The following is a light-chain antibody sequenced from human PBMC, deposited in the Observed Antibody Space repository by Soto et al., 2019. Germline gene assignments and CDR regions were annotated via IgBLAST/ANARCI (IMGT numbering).Light chain of an antibody. Sequence: DIQMTQSPSTLSASVGARVTITCRASPSISSWLAWYQQKPGKAPKLLIYDASSLESGVPARFSGSGSGTEFALTISSLQADDFATYYCQQYNSYWYTFGQGTKLEIK. V-gene: IGKV1-5*01. CDR1: PSISSW. CDR3: QQYNSYWYT. CDR2: DAS. J-gene: IGKJ2*01.